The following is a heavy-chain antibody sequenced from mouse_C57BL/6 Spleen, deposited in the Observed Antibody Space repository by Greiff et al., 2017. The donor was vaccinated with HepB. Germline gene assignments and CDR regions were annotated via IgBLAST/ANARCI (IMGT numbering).Heavy chain of an antibody. CDR2: ISSGSSTI. CDR1: GFTFSDYG. CDR3: ARPLYYGSSYLFAY. Sequence: EVKLMESGGGLVKPGGSLKLSCAASGFTFSDYGMHWVRQAPEKGLEWVAYISSGSSTIYYADTVKGRFTISRDNAKNTLFLQMTSLRSEDTAMYYCARPLYYGSSYLFAYWGQGTLVTVSA. V-gene: IGHV5-17*01. D-gene: IGHD1-1*01. J-gene: IGHJ3*01.